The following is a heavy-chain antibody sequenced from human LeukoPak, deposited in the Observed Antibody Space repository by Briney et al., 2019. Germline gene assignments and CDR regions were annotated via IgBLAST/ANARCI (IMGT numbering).Heavy chain of an antibody. Sequence: SETLSLTCTVSGGSMSLHYWSWIRQPAGKGLEWIGRMYISGSTNYNPSLKSRVTMSVDTSKNQFSLKLTSVTAADTAVYYCARDIGDIDDYWGQGTLVTVPS. CDR2: MYISGST. CDR1: GGSMSLHY. D-gene: IGHD5-12*01. V-gene: IGHV4-4*07. CDR3: ARDIGDIDDY. J-gene: IGHJ4*02.